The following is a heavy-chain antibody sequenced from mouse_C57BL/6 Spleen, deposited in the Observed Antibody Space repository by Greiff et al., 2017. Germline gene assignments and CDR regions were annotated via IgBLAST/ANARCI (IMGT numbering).Heavy chain of an antibody. CDR1: GYSFTGYY. V-gene: IGHV1-42*01. D-gene: IGHD3-2*02. CDR2: INPSTGGT. Sequence: EVQRVESGPELVKPGASVKISCKASGYSFTGYYMNWVKQSPEKSLEWIGEINPSTGGTTYNQKFKAKATLTVDKSSSTAYMQLKSLTSEDSAVYYCARQLRLKYYFDYWGQGTTLTVSS. CDR3: ARQLRLKYYFDY. J-gene: IGHJ2*01.